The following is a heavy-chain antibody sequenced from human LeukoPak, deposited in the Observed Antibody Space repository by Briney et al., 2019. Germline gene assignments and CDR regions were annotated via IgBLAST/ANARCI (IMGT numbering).Heavy chain of an antibody. CDR3: AKDLNLYSSSWYAVPDAFDI. D-gene: IGHD6-13*01. CDR2: ISGSGGST. J-gene: IGHJ3*02. CDR1: GFTFSSYA. V-gene: IGHV3-23*01. Sequence: GGSQRLSCAASGFTFSSYAMSWVRQAPGKGLEWVSAISGSGGSTYYADSVKGRFTISRDNSKNTLYLQMNSLRAEDTAVYYCAKDLNLYSSSWYAVPDAFDIWGQGTMVTVSS.